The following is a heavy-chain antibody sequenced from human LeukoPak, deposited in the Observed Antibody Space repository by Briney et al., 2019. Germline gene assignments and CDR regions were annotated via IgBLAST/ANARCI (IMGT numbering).Heavy chain of an antibody. J-gene: IGHJ3*02. V-gene: IGHV3-53*01. CDR1: GFTVSSNY. CDR3: GRNRGEVIVEGVFDI. CDR2: IYSGGST. D-gene: IGHD2-21*01. Sequence: GGSLRLSCAASGFTVSSNYMSWVRQAPGKGLEWVSVIYSGGSTYYADSVKGRFTISRDNSKNTLYLQMNSLRAEDTAVYYCGRNRGEVIVEGVFDIWGQGKMVTVSS.